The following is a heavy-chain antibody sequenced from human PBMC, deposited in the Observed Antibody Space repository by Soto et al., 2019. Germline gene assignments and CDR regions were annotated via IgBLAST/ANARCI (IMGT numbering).Heavy chain of an antibody. D-gene: IGHD3-22*01. CDR1: GFTFSNAW. Sequence: GGSLRLSCAASGFTFSNAWMSWVRQAPGKGLEWVGRIKSKTDGGTTDYAAPVKGRFTISRDDSKNTLYLQMNSLKTEDTAVYYCTTEAPMIVVVITYFDYWGQGTLVTVS. V-gene: IGHV3-15*01. J-gene: IGHJ4*02. CDR2: IKSKTDGGTT. CDR3: TTEAPMIVVVITYFDY.